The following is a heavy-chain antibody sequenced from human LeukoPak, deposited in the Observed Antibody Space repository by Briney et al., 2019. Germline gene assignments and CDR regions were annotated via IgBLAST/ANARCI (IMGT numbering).Heavy chain of an antibody. V-gene: IGHV3-74*01. CDR2: INGDGTST. CDR1: GFTFSRTW. CDR3: AKDFHYDSSGYFDY. D-gene: IGHD3-22*01. J-gene: IGHJ4*02. Sequence: GGSLRLSCTVSGFTFSRTWMRWVRQAPGKGLVWISHINGDGTSTNYADSVKGRFTISRDNAKNTLFLQMNSPRAEDTAVYYCAKDFHYDSSGYFDYWGQGTLVTVSS.